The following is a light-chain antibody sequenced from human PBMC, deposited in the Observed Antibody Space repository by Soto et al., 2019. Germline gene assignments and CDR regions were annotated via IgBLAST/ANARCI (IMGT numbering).Light chain of an antibody. Sequence: QSALTQPASVSGSPGQSITISCTGTSSDVGSYNLVSWYQQHPGKAPKLMIYEVSKRPSGVSNRFSGSKSANTASLTISGLPADDEADYYCCSYGGRSTYVFGTGTKVTVL. CDR2: EVS. CDR1: SSDVGSYNL. CDR3: CSYGGRSTYV. J-gene: IGLJ1*01. V-gene: IGLV2-23*02.